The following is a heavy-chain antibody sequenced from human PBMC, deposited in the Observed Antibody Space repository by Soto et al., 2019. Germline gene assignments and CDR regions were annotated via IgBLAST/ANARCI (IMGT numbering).Heavy chain of an antibody. Sequence: SETLSLTCTVSGGSISSYYWDWIRQPPGKGLEWIGAMYYTGNKNYNPSLESRVTMSVDTSKNQFSLKLSSVTPTDTAVYYCARRSSSSLGSLFDPWGRGILVTVSS. CDR1: GGSISSYY. D-gene: IGHD6-6*01. V-gene: IGHV4-39*01. CDR3: ARRSSSSLGSLFDP. CDR2: MYYTGNK. J-gene: IGHJ5*02.